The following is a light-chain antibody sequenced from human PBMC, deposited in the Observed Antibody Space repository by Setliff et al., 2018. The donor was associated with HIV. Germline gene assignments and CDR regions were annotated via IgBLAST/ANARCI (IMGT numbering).Light chain of an antibody. CDR2: DVS. V-gene: IGLV2-14*03. CDR3: SSYTSSSTLRV. J-gene: IGLJ1*01. CDR1: SSDVGGYNY. Sequence: QSVLTQPRSVSGSPGQSVTISCTGTSSDVGGYNYVSWYQQHPGKAPKLMIYDVSKRPSGVSNRFSGSKSGSTASLAISGLQAEDEADYYCSSYTSSSTLRVFGIGTKVTVL.